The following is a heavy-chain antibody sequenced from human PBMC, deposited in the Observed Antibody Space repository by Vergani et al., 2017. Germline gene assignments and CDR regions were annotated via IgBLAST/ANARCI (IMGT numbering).Heavy chain of an antibody. D-gene: IGHD4-17*01. CDR3: ARDEGPGNPDYGEGY. CDR1: GGSISSGSYY. V-gene: IGHV4-61*02. J-gene: IGHJ4*02. CDR2: IYTSGST. Sequence: QVQLQESGPGLVKPSQTLSLTCTVSGGSISSGSYYWSWIRQPAGKGLEWIGRIYTSGSTNYNPSLKSRVTISVDTSKNQFSLKLSSVTAADTAVYYCARDEGPGNPDYGEGYWGQGTLVTVSS.